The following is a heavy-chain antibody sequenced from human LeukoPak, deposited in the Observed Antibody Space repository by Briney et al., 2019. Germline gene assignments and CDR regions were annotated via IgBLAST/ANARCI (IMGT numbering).Heavy chain of an antibody. CDR1: GGSISNSNYF. V-gene: IGHV4-39*01. Sequence: SETLSLTCTVSGGSISNSNYFWGWIRQPPGKGLEWIGNIHHGGTTYYKPSLESRVTMSVDTSKNQFSLKLSSVTAADTAVYYCASCLAAAGRVSFDYWGQGTLVTVSS. CDR3: ASCLAAAGRVSFDY. J-gene: IGHJ4*02. D-gene: IGHD6-13*01. CDR2: IHHGGTT.